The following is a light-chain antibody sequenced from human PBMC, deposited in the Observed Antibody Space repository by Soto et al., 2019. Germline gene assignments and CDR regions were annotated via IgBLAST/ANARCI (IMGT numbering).Light chain of an antibody. Sequence: EIVLTQSPATLSLSPGERATLSCRASQSVSSYLAWYQQKPGQAPRLLIYDASNRATGIPARFSVCGSGTDFKLAITSLEPEDVAVYYCQPRSNWPPLFGRGTQVDIK. V-gene: IGKV3-11*01. CDR1: QSVSSY. CDR2: DAS. J-gene: IGKJ3*01. CDR3: QPRSNWPPL.